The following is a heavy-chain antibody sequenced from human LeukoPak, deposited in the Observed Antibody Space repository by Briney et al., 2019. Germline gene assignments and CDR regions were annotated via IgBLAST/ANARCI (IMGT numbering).Heavy chain of an antibody. CDR1: GGSFSGYY. J-gene: IGHJ3*02. CDR3: ARGPYSYDSSGAFDI. D-gene: IGHD3-22*01. V-gene: IGHV4-34*01. CDR2: INHSGST. Sequence: PSETLSLTCAVYGGSFSGYYWSWIRQPPGKGLEWIGEINHSGSTNYNPSLKSRVTISVDTSKNQFSLKLSSETAADTAVYFCARGPYSYDSSGAFDIWGQGTMVTVSS.